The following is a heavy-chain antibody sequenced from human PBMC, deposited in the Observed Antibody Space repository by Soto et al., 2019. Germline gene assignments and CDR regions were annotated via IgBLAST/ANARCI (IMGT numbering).Heavy chain of an antibody. CDR3: AKDPTHEYCSGGSCRILDY. V-gene: IGHV3-9*01. CDR2: ITWNSGTL. Sequence: GGSLRLSCAASGFTFDDYAMHWVRQPPGRGLEWVSGITWNSGTLGYADSVKGRFTISRDNAKNSLYLQMNSLRADDTALYYCAKDPTHEYCSGGSCRILDYWGQGILVTVSS. J-gene: IGHJ4*02. D-gene: IGHD2-15*01. CDR1: GFTFDDYA.